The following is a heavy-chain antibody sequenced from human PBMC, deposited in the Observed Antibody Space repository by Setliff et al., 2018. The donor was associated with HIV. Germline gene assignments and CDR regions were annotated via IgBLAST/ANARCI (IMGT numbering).Heavy chain of an antibody. CDR3: ARGHLDYNFWDEVLGNWFDP. V-gene: IGHV1-8*02. CDR2: MNPNSGNT. CDR1: GYTFTNYD. D-gene: IGHD3-3*01. J-gene: IGHJ5*02. Sequence: ASVKVSCKASGYTFTNYDINWVRQAPGQGLGWMGWMNPNSGNTGYAQKFQGRVTMTRNTSIRTAYMELSSLRSEDTAVYYCARGHLDYNFWDEVLGNWFDPWGQGTLVTVS.